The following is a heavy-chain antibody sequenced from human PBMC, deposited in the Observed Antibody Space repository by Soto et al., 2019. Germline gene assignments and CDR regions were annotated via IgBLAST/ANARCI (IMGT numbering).Heavy chain of an antibody. CDR2: IIPSGGST. CDR3: ARGQMISSRDGYNLGY. V-gene: IGHV1-46*01. CDR1: GYTFTSYY. J-gene: IGHJ4*02. D-gene: IGHD5-12*01. Sequence: GASVKVSCKASGYTFTSYYMHWVRQAPGHLLEWMGIIIPSGGSTSYAQKFQGRVTMTRDTSTSTVYMELSSLRSEDTAVYYCARGQMISSRDGYNLGYWGQGTLVTVSS.